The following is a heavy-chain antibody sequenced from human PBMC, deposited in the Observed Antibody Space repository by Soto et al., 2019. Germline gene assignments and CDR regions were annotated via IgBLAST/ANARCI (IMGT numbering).Heavy chain of an antibody. J-gene: IGHJ4*02. D-gene: IGHD3-3*01. Sequence: GGSLRLSCEVSGFTFSNYAMAWVRQAPGKGLEYVSSITGNGGYTYYALSVKGRFTISRDNSKNTLYVQMNSLRAEDTAVYYCAKDLSYYDFWSGYSGYFDYWGQGTLVTVSS. V-gene: IGHV3-23*01. CDR3: AKDLSYYDFWSGYSGYFDY. CDR1: GFTFSNYA. CDR2: ITGNGGYT.